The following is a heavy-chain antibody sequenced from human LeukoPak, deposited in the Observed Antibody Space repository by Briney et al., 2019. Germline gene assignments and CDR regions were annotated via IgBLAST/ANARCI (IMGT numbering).Heavy chain of an antibody. J-gene: IGHJ6*02. Sequence: GESLKISCKGSGYSFTSYWIGWVRQMPGKGLEWMGIIYPGDSDTRYSPSFQGQVTISADKSISTAYLQWSSLKASDTAMYYCARLTDSSGYYDPLYYYYGMDVWGQGTTVTVSS. CDR2: IYPGDSDT. D-gene: IGHD3-22*01. V-gene: IGHV5-51*01. CDR3: ARLTDSSGYYDPLYYYYGMDV. CDR1: GYSFTSYW.